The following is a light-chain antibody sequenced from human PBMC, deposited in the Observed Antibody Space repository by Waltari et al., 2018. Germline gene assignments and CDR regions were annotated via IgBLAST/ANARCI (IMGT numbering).Light chain of an antibody. CDR1: RSNIGRYTL. CDR2: EVY. J-gene: IGLJ3*02. Sequence: QSALIQPASVSGPPGQSITISCTGTRSNIGRYTLVSWYQQYPGKAPKVMIYEVYKRPSGVSNRFSGSKSGNTASLTISGLQAEDETDYYCCSYAGSNSWVFGGGTKVTVL. CDR3: CSYAGSNSWV. V-gene: IGLV2-23*02.